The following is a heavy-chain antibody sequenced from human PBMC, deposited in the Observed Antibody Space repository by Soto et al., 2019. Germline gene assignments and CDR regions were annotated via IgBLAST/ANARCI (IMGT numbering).Heavy chain of an antibody. Sequence: QVQLQESGPGLVKPSETLSLTCTVSGGSISSYYWSWFRQPPGKGLEWIGYIYYSGSTNYNPSLKSRVTISVDTSKNQFSLKLSSVTAADTAVYYCARGSYDFWSGPNYFDYWGQGTLVTVSS. CDR1: GGSISSYY. V-gene: IGHV4-59*01. CDR2: IYYSGST. D-gene: IGHD3-3*01. J-gene: IGHJ4*02. CDR3: ARGSYDFWSGPNYFDY.